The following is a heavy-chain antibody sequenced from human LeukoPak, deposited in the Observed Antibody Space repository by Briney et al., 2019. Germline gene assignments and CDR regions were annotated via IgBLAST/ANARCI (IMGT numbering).Heavy chain of an antibody. D-gene: IGHD4-23*01. J-gene: IGHJ4*02. CDR1: GLTFSSFS. V-gene: IGHV3-48*04. CDR3: ARLYYGGNLDVAFDY. Sequence: GGSLRLSCAASGLTFSSFSFNWVRQAPGKGLEWVSDISGSASTIYYADSVKGRFTISRDNAKNSLYLQMNSLRAEDTAVYYCARLYYGGNLDVAFDYWGQGTLVTVSS. CDR2: ISGSASTI.